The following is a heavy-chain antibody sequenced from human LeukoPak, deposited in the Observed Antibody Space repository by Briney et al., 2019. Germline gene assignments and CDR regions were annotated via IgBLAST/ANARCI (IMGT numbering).Heavy chain of an antibody. CDR2: ISGSGGST. CDR1: GFTFSIYA. Sequence: GGSLRLSCAASGFTFSIYAMSWVRQAPGKGLEWVSSISGSGGSTYYADSVKGRFTISRDNSKNTLYLQMNGLRAEDTAVYYCASTISMVRGLSRFFDYWGQGTLVTVSS. CDR3: ASTISMVRGLSRFFDY. D-gene: IGHD3-10*01. V-gene: IGHV3-23*01. J-gene: IGHJ4*02.